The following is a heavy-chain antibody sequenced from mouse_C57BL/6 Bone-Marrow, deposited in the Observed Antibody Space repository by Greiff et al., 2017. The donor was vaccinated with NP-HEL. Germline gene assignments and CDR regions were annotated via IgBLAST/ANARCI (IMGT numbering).Heavy chain of an antibody. J-gene: IGHJ2*01. Sequence: EVQGVESGGGLVKPGGSLKLSCAASGFTFSSYAMSWVRQTPEKRLEWVATISDGGSYTYYPDNVKGRFTISRDNAKNNLYLQMSHLKSEDTAMYYCARDLTTVVGFDYWGQGTTLTVSS. CDR2: ISDGGSYT. CDR1: GFTFSSYA. V-gene: IGHV5-4*01. D-gene: IGHD1-1*01. CDR3: ARDLTTVVGFDY.